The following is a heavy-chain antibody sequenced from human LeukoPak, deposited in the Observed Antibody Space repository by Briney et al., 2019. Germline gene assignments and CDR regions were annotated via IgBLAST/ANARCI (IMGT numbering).Heavy chain of an antibody. V-gene: IGHV3-21*01. D-gene: IGHD1-14*01. J-gene: IGHJ3*02. CDR1: GFTFSSYS. CDR3: AREDNGHDAFDI. CDR2: ISSSSSYI. Sequence: GGSLRLSCAASGFTFSSYSMNWARQAPGKGLEWVSSISSSSSYIYYADSVKGRFTISRDNAKNSLYLQMNSLRAEDTAVYYCAREDNGHDAFDIWGQGTMVTVSS.